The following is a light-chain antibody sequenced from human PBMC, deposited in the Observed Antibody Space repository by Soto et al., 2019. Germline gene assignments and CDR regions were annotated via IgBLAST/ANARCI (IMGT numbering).Light chain of an antibody. CDR2: GAS. CDR1: QSVSSTR. CDR3: QQYPSSPLT. Sequence: EIVLTQSPGTLSLSAGERATLSCRASQSVSSTRLAWYRQKAGQAPRLLIYGASSRATGIPDRFSGSGSGTDFTLTISRLEPEDFAVYYCQQYPSSPLTFGQGTRLEIK. V-gene: IGKV3-20*01. J-gene: IGKJ5*01.